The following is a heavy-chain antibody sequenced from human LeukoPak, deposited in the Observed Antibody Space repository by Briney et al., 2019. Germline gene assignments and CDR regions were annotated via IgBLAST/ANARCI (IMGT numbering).Heavy chain of an antibody. Sequence: SETLSLTCAVYGGSFSGYYWSWIRQPPGKGLEWIGEINHSGSTNCNPSLKSRVTISVDTSKNQFSLKLSSVTAADTAVYYCAIRTCGGDCLDYWGQGTLVTVSS. CDR1: GGSFSGYY. CDR3: AIRTCGGDCLDY. CDR2: INHSGST. V-gene: IGHV4-34*01. J-gene: IGHJ4*02. D-gene: IGHD2-21*02.